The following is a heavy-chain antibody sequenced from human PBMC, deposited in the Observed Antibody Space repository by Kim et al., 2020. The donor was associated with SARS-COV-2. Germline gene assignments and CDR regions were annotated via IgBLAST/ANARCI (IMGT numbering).Heavy chain of an antibody. J-gene: IGHJ4*02. CDR1: GGSISSYY. CDR2: IYYSGST. V-gene: IGHV4-59*13. Sequence: SETLSHTCTVSGGSISSYYWSWIRQPPGKGLEWIGYIYYSGSTNYNPSLKSRVTISVDTSKNQFSLKLSSVTAADTAVYYCARSPSGYYQLYYFDYWGQGTLVTVSS. CDR3: ARSPSGYYQLYYFDY. D-gene: IGHD3-22*01.